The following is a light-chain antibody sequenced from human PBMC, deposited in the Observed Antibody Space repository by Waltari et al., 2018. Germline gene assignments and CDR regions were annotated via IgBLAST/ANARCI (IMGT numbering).Light chain of an antibody. J-gene: IGLJ1*01. Sequence: SSALTQPPSVSVSPGQTARITCSGDALPKQHAYWYQQKPGRAPLLVMYKDTERPSGIPERFSGSNSGTTVTLRSRGVQPEDEADYYCQSTDSIGTYFCGNGTRVSVL. V-gene: IGLV3-25*03. CDR1: ALPKQH. CDR2: KDT. CDR3: QSTDSIGTYF.